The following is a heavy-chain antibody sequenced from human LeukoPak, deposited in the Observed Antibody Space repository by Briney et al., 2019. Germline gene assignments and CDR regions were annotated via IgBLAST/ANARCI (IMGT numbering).Heavy chain of an antibody. V-gene: IGHV3-23*01. J-gene: IGHJ4*02. CDR3: AKDFGALYYFDY. CDR1: GFTFSSCA. D-gene: IGHD3-10*01. Sequence: PGGFLRLSCAASGFTFSSCAMSWVRQAPGKGLEWVSAISGSGGSTYYADSVKGRFTISRDNSKNTLYLQMNSLRAEDTAVYYCAKDFGALYYFDYWGQGTLVTVSS. CDR2: ISGSGGST.